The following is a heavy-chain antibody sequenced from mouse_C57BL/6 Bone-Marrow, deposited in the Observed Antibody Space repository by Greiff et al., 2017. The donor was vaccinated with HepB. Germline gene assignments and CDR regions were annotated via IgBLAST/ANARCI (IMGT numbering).Heavy chain of an antibody. V-gene: IGHV5-6*02. D-gene: IGHD5-1-1*01. J-gene: IGHJ4*01. CDR2: ISSGGSYT. Sequence: EVMLVESGGDLVKPGGSLKLSCAASGFTFSSYGMSWVRQTPDKRLEWVATISSGGSYTYYPDSVKGRFTISRDNAKNTLYLQMSSLQSEDTAMYYCARHGKYSHTMDSWGQGASDPVSS. CDR3: ARHGKYSHTMDS. CDR1: GFTFSSYG.